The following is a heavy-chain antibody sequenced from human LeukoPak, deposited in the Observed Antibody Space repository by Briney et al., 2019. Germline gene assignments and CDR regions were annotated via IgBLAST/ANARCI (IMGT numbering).Heavy chain of an antibody. V-gene: IGHV3-48*01. D-gene: IGHD3-3*01. J-gene: IGHJ5*01. Sequence: GGSLRLSCSASGFTFGSYSMTWLRQAPGKGLEWISKITPRNTTTYYADSVKGRFTISRDNAKNSLYLQMNSLGAEDTAVYFCARLRTMFGDVIETWDLFDSWGQGTLVTVSS. CDR3: ARLRTMFGDVIETWDLFDS. CDR2: ITPRNTTT. CDR1: GFTFGSYS.